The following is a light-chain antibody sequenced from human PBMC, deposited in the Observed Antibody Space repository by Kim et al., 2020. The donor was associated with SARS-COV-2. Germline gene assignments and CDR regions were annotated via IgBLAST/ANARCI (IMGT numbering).Light chain of an antibody. CDR1: QRSVSSN. CDR2: CAS. J-gene: IGKJ2*01. V-gene: IGKV3-15*01. CDR3: QQYSNGPPYT. Sequence: PRGGATPHSRTGQRSVSSNLAWYQQKPGQAPRLLIYCASNRATGIPARFSGSGSGTDFTLTISSLQSEDFAVYYCQQYSNGPPYTFGQGTKLEI.